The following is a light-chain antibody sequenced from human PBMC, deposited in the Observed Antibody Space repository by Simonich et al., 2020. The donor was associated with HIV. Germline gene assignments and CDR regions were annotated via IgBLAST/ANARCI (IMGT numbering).Light chain of an antibody. V-gene: IGKV1-12*01. Sequence: DILITQSPSSVSASVGDRVTITCRASQDISTWLAWYQQTPGNAPNLLIYAASTLQSGVPSRFSGSGSGTDFTLTISSLQPEDFATYYCQQANTFPRTFGQGTKVEIK. J-gene: IGKJ1*01. CDR2: AAS. CDR3: QQANTFPRT. CDR1: QDISTW.